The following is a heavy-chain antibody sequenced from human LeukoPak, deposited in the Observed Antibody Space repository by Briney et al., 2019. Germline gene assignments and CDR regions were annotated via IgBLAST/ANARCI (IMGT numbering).Heavy chain of an antibody. V-gene: IGHV1-2*02. CDR1: GYAFTAYY. J-gene: IGHJ4*02. CDR3: AREVWKYDY. Sequence: GASVKVSCKTSGYAFTAYYIHWVRQAPGQGLEWMGWIDPSNGGPNYAQKFQGRVTMTRDTSISPAYMELSRLTSDDTAVYYCAREVWKYDYWGQGTLVIVSS. D-gene: IGHD1-1*01. CDR2: IDPSNGGP.